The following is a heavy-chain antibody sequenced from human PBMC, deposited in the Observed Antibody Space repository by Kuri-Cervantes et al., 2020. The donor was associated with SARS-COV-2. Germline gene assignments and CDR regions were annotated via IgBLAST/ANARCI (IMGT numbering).Heavy chain of an antibody. D-gene: IGHD3-16*01. Sequence: ASVKVSCKASGYTFTSYGISWVRQAPGQGLEWMGWISAYNGNTNYAQKLQGRVTMTTDTSTSTAYMELRSLRSEDTAVYYCARHKRLGVYSNYYYYMDVWGKGTTVTVSS. V-gene: IGHV1-18*01. J-gene: IGHJ6*03. CDR1: GYTFTSYG. CDR3: ARHKRLGVYSNYYYYMDV. CDR2: ISAYNGNT.